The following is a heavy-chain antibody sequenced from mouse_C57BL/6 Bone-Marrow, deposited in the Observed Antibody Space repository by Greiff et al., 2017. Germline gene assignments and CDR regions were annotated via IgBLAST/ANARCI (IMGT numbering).Heavy chain of an antibody. V-gene: IGHV5-9*01. CDR1: GFTFSSYT. CDR3: SRQVTTVLATKYFDV. J-gene: IGHJ1*03. CDR2: ISGGGGNT. Sequence: EVHLVESGGGLVKPGGSLKLSCAASGFTFSSYTMSWVRQTPEKRLQWVAAISGGGGNTYCPDSVKGRFTISRDNDKNILYLQMSSLRSEDTALYYCSRQVTTVLATKYFDVWGTGTTVTVSS. D-gene: IGHD1-1*01.